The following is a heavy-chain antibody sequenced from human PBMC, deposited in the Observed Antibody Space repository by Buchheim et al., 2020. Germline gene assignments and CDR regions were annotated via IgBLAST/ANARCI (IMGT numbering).Heavy chain of an antibody. D-gene: IGHD4-11*01. CDR3: ARLRMIYSNYGVRYYYYGMDV. CDR1: GGSISSGDYY. CDR2: IYYSGST. Sequence: QVQLQESGPGLVKPSQTLSLTCTVSGGSISSGDYYWSWIRQPPGKGLEWIGYIYYSGSTYYNPSLKSRLTMSVDTSKNEFSLKLSSVTAADTAVYYCARLRMIYSNYGVRYYYYGMDVWGQGTT. V-gene: IGHV4-30-4*01. J-gene: IGHJ6*02.